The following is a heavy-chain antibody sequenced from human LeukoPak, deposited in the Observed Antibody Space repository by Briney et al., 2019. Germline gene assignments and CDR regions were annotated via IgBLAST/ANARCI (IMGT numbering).Heavy chain of an antibody. CDR1: GFTFSSYW. Sequence: QPGGSLRLSCEASGFTFSSYWMHWVRQAPAKGPEWVSRIQNDGSSTVYADSVKGRFTISRDNSKNTLYLQMNSLRAEDTAVYSCAKDTGQWPVRTFDSWGQGTLVTVSS. CDR3: AKDTGQWPVRTFDS. D-gene: IGHD6-19*01. J-gene: IGHJ4*02. V-gene: IGHV3-74*01. CDR2: IQNDGSST.